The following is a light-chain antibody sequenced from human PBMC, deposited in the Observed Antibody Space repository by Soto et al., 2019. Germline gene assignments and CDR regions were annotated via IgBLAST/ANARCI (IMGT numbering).Light chain of an antibody. J-gene: IGLJ2*01. Sequence: QPVLTQPPSVSGAPGQRVTISCTGSSSNIGTGYDVHWYQQLPGTAPKLLIYGNNNRPSGVPDRFSASKSGTSASLAITGLQAEDEADYYCQSYDISLSGSVFGGGTKVTVL. CDR3: QSYDISLSGSV. CDR2: GNN. CDR1: SSNIGTGYD. V-gene: IGLV1-40*01.